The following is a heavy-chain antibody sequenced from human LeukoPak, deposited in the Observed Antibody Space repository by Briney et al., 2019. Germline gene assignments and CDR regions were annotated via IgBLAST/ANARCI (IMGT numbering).Heavy chain of an antibody. Sequence: PSETLSLTCTVSGGSISSYYWSWIRQPPGKGLEWIGYIHYSGSTNYNPSLKSRVTISGDTSKKQFSLKLSSVTAADTAVYYCARESNWNDGYFDYWGQGTLVTVSS. V-gene: IGHV4-59*12. J-gene: IGHJ4*02. CDR3: ARESNWNDGYFDY. CDR1: GGSISSYY. CDR2: IHYSGST. D-gene: IGHD1-1*01.